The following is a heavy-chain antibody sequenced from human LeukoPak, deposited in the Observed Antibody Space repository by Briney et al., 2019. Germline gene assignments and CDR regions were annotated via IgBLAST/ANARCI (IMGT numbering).Heavy chain of an antibody. J-gene: IGHJ4*02. Sequence: GGSLRLSCAASGFTFSSYSMNWVRQAPGKGLEWVSSISSSSSYIYYADSVKGRFTISRDNAKNSLYLQMNSLRAEDTAMYYCARAVAGTMDFDYGGQGTLVTVSA. CDR1: GFTFSSYS. CDR2: ISSSSSYI. D-gene: IGHD6-19*01. CDR3: ARAVAGTMDFDY. V-gene: IGHV3-21*01.